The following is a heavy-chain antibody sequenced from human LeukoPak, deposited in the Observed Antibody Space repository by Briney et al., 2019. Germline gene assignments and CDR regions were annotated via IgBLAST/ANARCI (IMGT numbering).Heavy chain of an antibody. CDR1: GGTFSSYA. Sequence: EASVKVSCKASGGTFSSYAISWVRQAPGQGLEWMGGIIPVFGTANYAQKFQGRVTITADESTSTAYMELNRLRSDDTALYYCARGIGYCSVTSCSDYFQHWGQGTLVTVSS. CDR3: ARGIGYCSVTSCSDYFQH. V-gene: IGHV1-69*13. D-gene: IGHD2-2*01. CDR2: IIPVFGTA. J-gene: IGHJ1*01.